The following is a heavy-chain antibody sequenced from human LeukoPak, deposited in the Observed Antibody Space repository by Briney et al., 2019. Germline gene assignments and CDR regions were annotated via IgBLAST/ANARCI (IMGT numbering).Heavy chain of an antibody. J-gene: IGHJ4*02. D-gene: IGHD3-22*01. CDR1: GGSFSGYY. Sequence: PSETLSLTCAVYGGSFSGYYCSWIRQPPGKGLGWIGEINHSGSTNYNPSLKSRLTISVDTTKNPLSLKLSSVTAADTAVYYCSSLDKNSSDPIRDWGQGTLVTVS. V-gene: IGHV4-34*01. CDR3: SSLDKNSSDPIRD. CDR2: INHSGST.